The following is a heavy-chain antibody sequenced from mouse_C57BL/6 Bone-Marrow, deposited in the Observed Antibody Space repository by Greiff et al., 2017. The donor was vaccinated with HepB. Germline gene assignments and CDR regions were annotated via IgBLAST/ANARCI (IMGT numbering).Heavy chain of an antibody. Sequence: EVQLVESGGGLVQPGGSLKLSCAASGFTFSDYYMYWVRQTPEKRLEWVAYISNGGGSTYYPDTVKGRFTISRDNAKNTLYLQMSRLKSEDTAMYYCASHYYGSYYFDYWGQGTTLTVSS. V-gene: IGHV5-12*01. CDR3: ASHYYGSYYFDY. D-gene: IGHD1-1*01. CDR1: GFTFSDYY. J-gene: IGHJ2*01. CDR2: ISNGGGST.